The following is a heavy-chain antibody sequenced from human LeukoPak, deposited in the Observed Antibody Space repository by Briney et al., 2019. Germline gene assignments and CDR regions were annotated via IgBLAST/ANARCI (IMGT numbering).Heavy chain of an antibody. CDR2: IDPSDSYT. D-gene: IGHD6-6*01. CDR3: ARHGSSPGLDAFGI. J-gene: IGHJ3*02. V-gene: IGHV5-10-1*01. Sequence: GESLRISCKGSGYCFTNYWINWVRQMPGKGLEWIGRIDPSDSYTNYRPSFRGHVTISADKSISTAYLQWSSLKASDTAMYYCARHGSSPGLDAFGIWGQGTMVTVSS. CDR1: GYCFTNYW.